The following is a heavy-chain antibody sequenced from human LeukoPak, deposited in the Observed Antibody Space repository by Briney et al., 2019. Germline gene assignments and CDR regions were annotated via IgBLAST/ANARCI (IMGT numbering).Heavy chain of an antibody. CDR1: SGSISSGSYY. D-gene: IGHD5-12*01. Sequence: SETLSLTCTVSSGSISSGSYYWSWIRQPAGKGLEWIGRIYTSGSTNYNPSLKSRVAISVDTSKNQFSLKLSSVTAADTAVYYCARDQSGYAYFDYWGQGTLVTVSS. CDR3: ARDQSGYAYFDY. CDR2: IYTSGST. V-gene: IGHV4-61*02. J-gene: IGHJ4*02.